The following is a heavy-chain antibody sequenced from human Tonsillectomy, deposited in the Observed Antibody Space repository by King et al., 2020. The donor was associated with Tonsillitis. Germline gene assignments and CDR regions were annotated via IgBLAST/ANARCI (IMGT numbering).Heavy chain of an antibody. J-gene: IGHJ4*02. V-gene: IGHV3-49*04. D-gene: IGHD1-26*01. CDR3: TRGSGSYSRFDY. Sequence: VQLVESGGGLVQPGRSLRLSCTSSGFTYGDYAMSWVRQAPGKGLEWVGFIRSKAYGATTEYAASVKGRFTISRDDSKSIAYLQMNSLKTEDTALYYCTRGSGSYSRFDYWGQGTLVTVSS. CDR2: IRSKAYGATT. CDR1: GFTYGDYA.